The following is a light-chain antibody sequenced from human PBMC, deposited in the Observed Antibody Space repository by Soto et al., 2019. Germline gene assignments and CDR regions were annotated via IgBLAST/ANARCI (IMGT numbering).Light chain of an antibody. CDR1: SSDVGGYDY. J-gene: IGLJ2*01. CDR3: SSCTSTSTLFVV. Sequence: QSALTQPASVSGSPGQSITIFCTGTSSDVGGYDYVSWYQHHPGKASKLMCFDVSNRPSGICSRFSGSKSGHTSSLTISGLQPEDEAYYYCSSCTSTSTLFVVFGGGTKLTVL. CDR2: DVS. V-gene: IGLV2-14*01.